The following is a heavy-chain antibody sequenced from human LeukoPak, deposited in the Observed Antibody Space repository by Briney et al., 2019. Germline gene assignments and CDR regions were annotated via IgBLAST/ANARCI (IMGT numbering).Heavy chain of an antibody. CDR1: GGSFSGYY. V-gene: IGHV4-34*01. CDR3: ARHPLRYFGWFQGGFDY. Sequence: PSETLSLTCAVYGGSFSGYYWSWIRQPPGKGLEWIGEINHSGSTNYNPSLKSRVTISVDTSKNQFSLKLSSVTAADTAVYYCARHPLRYFGWFQGGFDYWGQGTLVTVSS. CDR2: INHSGST. J-gene: IGHJ4*02. D-gene: IGHD3-9*01.